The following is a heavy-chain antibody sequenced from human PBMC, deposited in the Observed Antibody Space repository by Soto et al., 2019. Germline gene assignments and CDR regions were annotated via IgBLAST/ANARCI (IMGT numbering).Heavy chain of an antibody. Sequence: ASVKVSCKASGYTLTGYYMHWLLQAPGQGLEWMGWINPNSGGTNYAQKFQGWVTMTRDTSISTAYMELSRLRSDDTAVYYCARGNQWLRLWAFDYWGQGTLVTVSS. V-gene: IGHV1-2*04. J-gene: IGHJ4*02. CDR2: INPNSGGT. CDR1: GYTLTGYY. D-gene: IGHD5-12*01. CDR3: ARGNQWLRLWAFDY.